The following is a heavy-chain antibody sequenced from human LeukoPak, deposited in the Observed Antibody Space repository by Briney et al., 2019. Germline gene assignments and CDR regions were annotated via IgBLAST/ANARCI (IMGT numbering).Heavy chain of an antibody. CDR1: GYTFTGYY. J-gene: IGHJ4*02. D-gene: IGHD2-2*01. CDR3: ARGPRRDRYCSSTSCLTPADY. Sequence: ASVKVSCKAPGYTFTGYYMHWVRQAPGRGLEWMGWINPNSGGTNYAQKFQGWVTMTRDTSISTAYMELSRLRSDDTAVYYCARGPRRDRYCSSTSCLTPADYWGQGTLVTVSS. V-gene: IGHV1-2*04. CDR2: INPNSGGT.